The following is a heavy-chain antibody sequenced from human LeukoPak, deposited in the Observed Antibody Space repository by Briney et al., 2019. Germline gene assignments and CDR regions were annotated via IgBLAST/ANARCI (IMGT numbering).Heavy chain of an antibody. J-gene: IGHJ4*02. V-gene: IGHV4-59*01. CDR2: IYNSGNT. CDR3: ARYRGTYGYYFDY. CDR1: GGSISSYY. Sequence: SETLSLTCTVSGGSISSYYWSWIRQSPENGLEWIGYIYNSGNTNYDLFLKSRVTISADTSKNQFSLKPTSVTAADTAVYYCARYRGTYGYYFDYWGQGKLVIVSS. D-gene: IGHD5-24*01.